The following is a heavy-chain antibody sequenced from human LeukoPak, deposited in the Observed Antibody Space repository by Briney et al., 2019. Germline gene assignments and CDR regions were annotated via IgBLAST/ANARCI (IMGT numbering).Heavy chain of an antibody. J-gene: IGHJ4*02. CDR3: ARYVGPNIAVAGSDF. Sequence: PGGSLRLSCAASGFTFSSYSMNWVRQAPGKGLEWVANIKQDGSEKYYMDSVKGRFTISRDNANNFLFLQMDSLRDEDTAVYYCARYVGPNIAVAGSDFWGQGTLVTVSS. CDR1: GFTFSSYS. CDR2: IKQDGSEK. V-gene: IGHV3-7*01. D-gene: IGHD6-19*01.